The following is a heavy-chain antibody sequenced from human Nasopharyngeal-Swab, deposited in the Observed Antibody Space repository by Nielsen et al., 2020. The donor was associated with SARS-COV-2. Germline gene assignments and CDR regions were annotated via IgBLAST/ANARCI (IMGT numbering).Heavy chain of an antibody. CDR2: INAGNGNT. D-gene: IGHD2-2*01. Sequence: WVRQAPGHRLEWMGWINAGNGNTKYSQKFQGRVTITRDTSASTAYMELSSLRSEDTAVYYCARELGYCSSTSCYPNDAFDIWGQGTMVTVSS. CDR3: ARELGYCSSTSCYPNDAFDI. J-gene: IGHJ3*02. V-gene: IGHV1-3*01.